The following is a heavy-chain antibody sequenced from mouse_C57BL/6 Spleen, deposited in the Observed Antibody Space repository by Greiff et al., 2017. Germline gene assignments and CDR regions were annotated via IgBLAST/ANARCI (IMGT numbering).Heavy chain of an antibody. Sequence: QVQLQQSGADLMKPGPSVKLSCKATGYTFTGYWIAWVNQRPGHGLEWIGEILPGSGSTNYNQKFKGRATFTADTSSNTAYMQRSRLTTEDAAIYYSARGSSNTDYFDYWGQGTTLTVSS. J-gene: IGHJ2*01. CDR2: ILPGSGST. CDR1: GYTFTGYW. CDR3: ARGSSNTDYFDY. V-gene: IGHV1-9*01. D-gene: IGHD2-5*01.